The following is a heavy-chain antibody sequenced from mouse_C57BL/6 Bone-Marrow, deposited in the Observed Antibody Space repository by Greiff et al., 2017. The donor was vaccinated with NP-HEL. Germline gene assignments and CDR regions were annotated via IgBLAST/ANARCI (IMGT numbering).Heavy chain of an antibody. CDR3: ASDGFAY. J-gene: IGHJ3*01. Sequence: QVQLQQPGAELVRPGSSVKLSCKASGYTFTSYWMHWVQQRPIQGLEWIGNIDPSDSETHYNQNFKGKATFTVATSSSTAYLQLSSLRSEDYAVYYCASDGFAYGGRGTGVTVSA. CDR1: GYTFTSYW. CDR2: IDPSDSET. V-gene: IGHV1-52*01.